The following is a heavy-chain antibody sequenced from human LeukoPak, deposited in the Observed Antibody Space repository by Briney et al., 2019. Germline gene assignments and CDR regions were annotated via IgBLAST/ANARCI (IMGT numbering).Heavy chain of an antibody. CDR2: VSDSGST. V-gene: IGHV4-59*11. Sequence: PSETLSLTCTVSGGSISRHYWSWIRQPPGKGLEWIGYVSDSGSTNYNPSLKSRVTVSVDTSKDQFSLKLTSVTAADTAVYYCARTGSSWPLYYYYYMDVWGKGTTVTVSS. J-gene: IGHJ6*03. D-gene: IGHD6-13*01. CDR3: ARTGSSWPLYYYYYMDV. CDR1: GGSISRHY.